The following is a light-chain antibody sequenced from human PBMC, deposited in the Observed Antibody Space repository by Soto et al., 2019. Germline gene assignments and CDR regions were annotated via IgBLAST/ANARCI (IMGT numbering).Light chain of an antibody. Sequence: EIVLTQAPGTLSLSPGERASLSCRASQSIANSLAWYQQKPGQAPRLLIFGASNRATGIPDRFSGSGSGTDFTLTSSRLEPEDFAVYHCQQYGGSPRTFGQGNKVERK. CDR2: GAS. CDR1: QSIANS. V-gene: IGKV3-20*01. CDR3: QQYGGSPRT. J-gene: IGKJ1*01.